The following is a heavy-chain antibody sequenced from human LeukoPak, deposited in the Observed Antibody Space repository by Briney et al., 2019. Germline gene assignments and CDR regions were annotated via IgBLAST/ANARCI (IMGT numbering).Heavy chain of an antibody. J-gene: IGHJ4*02. CDR2: ISPYNANT. CDR3: ARGSSGSYWRDFDS. V-gene: IGHV1-18*01. CDR1: GYSFTNYG. D-gene: IGHD1-26*01. Sequence: ASVKVSCKTSGYSFTNYGINWVRQAPGQGLEWMGWISPYNANTNYGQRFQGRVSMTTDTSTSTAYMELRGLRSDDTAVYYCARGSSGSYWRDFDSWGQGTLVTVSS.